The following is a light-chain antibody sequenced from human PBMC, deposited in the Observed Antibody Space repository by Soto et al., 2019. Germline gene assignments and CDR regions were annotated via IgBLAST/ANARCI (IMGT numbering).Light chain of an antibody. CDR2: EVS. V-gene: IGLV2-14*01. CDR3: CSYTSSRTLV. J-gene: IGLJ3*02. Sequence: QPASVSGSPGQSITISCTGTSSDVGGYNYVSWYQQHPGKAPKIMIYEVSNRPSGVSNRFSGSKSGNTASLTISGLQAEDEADYYCCSYTSSRTLVFGGGTKLTVL. CDR1: SSDVGGYNY.